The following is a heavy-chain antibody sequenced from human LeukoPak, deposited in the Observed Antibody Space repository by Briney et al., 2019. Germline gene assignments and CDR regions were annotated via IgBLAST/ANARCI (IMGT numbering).Heavy chain of an antibody. D-gene: IGHD4-11*01. CDR1: GVSISTRNYY. Sequence: SETLSLTCTVSGVSISTRNYYWGWIRQPPGKGLEWIGNIFYSGSAYYSPSFKSRVTISLDTSRNQFSLKVNSVTAADTAVYYCAGGIHYMWAYWGQGTLVTVSS. CDR2: IFYSGSA. V-gene: IGHV4-39*07. CDR3: AGGIHYMWAY. J-gene: IGHJ4*02.